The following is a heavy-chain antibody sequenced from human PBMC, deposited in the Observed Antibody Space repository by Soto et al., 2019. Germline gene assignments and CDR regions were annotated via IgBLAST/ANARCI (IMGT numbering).Heavy chain of an antibody. D-gene: IGHD5-18*01. V-gene: IGHV4-59*01. Sequence: QVQLQESGPGLVKPSETLSLTCTVSGGSITNYYWIWIRQPPGKGLEWIGYIYPSGSTKYNPSRKSSVTTSAATSKNQGSLKLTSVTAADTAVYYCARDHPHSYGIYYFDYWGQGPLVTVSS. CDR3: ARDHPHSYGIYYFDY. J-gene: IGHJ4*02. CDR2: IYPSGST. CDR1: GGSITNYY.